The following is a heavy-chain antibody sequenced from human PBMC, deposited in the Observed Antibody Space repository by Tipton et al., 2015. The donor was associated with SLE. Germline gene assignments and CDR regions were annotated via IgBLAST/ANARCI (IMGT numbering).Heavy chain of an antibody. CDR3: ARGIAASFYYYYGMDV. CDR2: IYYSGST. J-gene: IGHJ6*02. CDR1: GGSISSHY. V-gene: IGHV4-59*11. Sequence: TLSLTCTVSGGSISSHYWSWIRQPPGKGLEWIGYIYYSGSTNYNPSLKSRVTISVDTSKNQFSLKLSSVTAADTAVYYCARGIAASFYYYYGMDVWGQGTTVAVSS. D-gene: IGHD6-13*01.